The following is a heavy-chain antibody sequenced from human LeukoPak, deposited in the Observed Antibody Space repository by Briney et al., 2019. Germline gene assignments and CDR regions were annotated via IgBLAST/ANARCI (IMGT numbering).Heavy chain of an antibody. CDR2: IYYSGGT. CDR3: ARGGSAYSLDY. D-gene: IGHD3-22*01. Sequence: SETLSLTSTVSGGSISNNYWSWIRQPPGKGLEWIGYIYYSGGTNYNPSLKSRVLISVDTSRNQFSLKLTSMSAADTAVYYCARGGSAYSLDYWGQGTLVTVSS. V-gene: IGHV4-59*08. J-gene: IGHJ4*02. CDR1: GGSISNNY.